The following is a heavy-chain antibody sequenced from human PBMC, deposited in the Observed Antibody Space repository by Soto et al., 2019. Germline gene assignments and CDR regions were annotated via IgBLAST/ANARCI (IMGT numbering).Heavy chain of an antibody. CDR3: ARGPRDFWIQKYDALDI. J-gene: IGHJ3*02. CDR1: GYSISSAYY. Sequence: SETLSLTCVVSGYSISSAYYWGWIRQPPGKGLEWIGSVYHSGSTYYNPSLKSRVTISVDTSKNQFSLKLSSVTAADTAVYYCARGPRDFWIQKYDALDIWGQGTMVTVSS. D-gene: IGHD3-3*01. CDR2: VYHSGST. V-gene: IGHV4-38-2*01.